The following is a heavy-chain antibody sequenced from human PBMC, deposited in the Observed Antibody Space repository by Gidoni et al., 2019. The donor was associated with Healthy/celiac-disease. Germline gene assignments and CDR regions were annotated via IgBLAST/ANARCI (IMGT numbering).Heavy chain of an antibody. J-gene: IGHJ4*02. D-gene: IGHD4-17*01. Sequence: QVQLQESGPGLVKPSETLSPTCTVSGGSISSYYWRWIRQPLGKGLEWIGYIDSRGSTNYNPSLKSRVTISVDTSKNQFSLKLSSVTAAATAVYYCARAEDYGDYVDYFDYWGQGTLVTVSS. CDR3: ARAEDYGDYVDYFDY. CDR2: IDSRGST. CDR1: GGSISSYY. V-gene: IGHV4-59*01.